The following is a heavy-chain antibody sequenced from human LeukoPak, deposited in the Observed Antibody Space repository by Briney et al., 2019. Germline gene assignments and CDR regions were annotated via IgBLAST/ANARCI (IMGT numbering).Heavy chain of an antibody. CDR3: AKTPGSGWIFDY. D-gene: IGHD6-19*01. CDR2: ISGSGGST. CDR1: GFTFSSYA. Sequence: QSGGSLRLSCAASGFTFSSYAMSWVRQAPGKGLEWVSLISGSGGSTYYADSVKGRFTGSRDNSKNTLSLQMNSLRAEDTAVYYCAKTPGSGWIFDYWGQGTLVTVSS. J-gene: IGHJ4*02. V-gene: IGHV3-23*01.